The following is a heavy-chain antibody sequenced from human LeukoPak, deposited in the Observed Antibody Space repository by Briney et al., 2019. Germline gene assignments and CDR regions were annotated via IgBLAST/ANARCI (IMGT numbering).Heavy chain of an antibody. D-gene: IGHD3-10*01. CDR2: LYPAESET. CDR1: GYRFTSSW. Sequence: SGESLKTSCKGSGYRFTSSWSGWVRQMPGKGLGWMGILYPAESETRYSPSFQGQVTISADKSISTAYLQWSSLKASDTAMYYCARHEWFGELLYEYWGQGTRVTVSS. J-gene: IGHJ4*02. V-gene: IGHV5-51*01. CDR3: ARHEWFGELLYEY.